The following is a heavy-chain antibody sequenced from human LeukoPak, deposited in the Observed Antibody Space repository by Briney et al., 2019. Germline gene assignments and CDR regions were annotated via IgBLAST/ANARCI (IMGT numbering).Heavy chain of an antibody. Sequence: ASVKVSCKASGGTFSSYAISWVRQAPGQGLEWMGRIIPILGIANYAQKFQGRVTITADKSTSTAYMELSSLRSEDTAVYYCASPNYYDSSGYDDWGQGTLVTVSS. CDR3: ASPNYYDSSGYDD. CDR1: GGTFSSYA. CDR2: IIPILGIA. V-gene: IGHV1-69*04. J-gene: IGHJ4*02. D-gene: IGHD3-22*01.